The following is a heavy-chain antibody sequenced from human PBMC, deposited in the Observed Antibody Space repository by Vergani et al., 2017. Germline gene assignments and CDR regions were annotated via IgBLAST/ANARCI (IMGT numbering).Heavy chain of an antibody. Sequence: QVQLVESGGGVVQPGESLRLSCGASEFSFNFYDMHWVRHSQDRGLEWVAFIRYDGGDKYYVDSVKGRFTISRDNSKNTLYLQMNSLRPEDTAVYYCARLRNDMTYCRSTWCPNWFDPWGQGTLVTVSS. CDR2: IRYDGGDK. V-gene: IGHV3-30*02. CDR1: EFSFNFYD. CDR3: ARLRNDMTYCRSTWCPNWFDP. D-gene: IGHD2-2*01. J-gene: IGHJ5*02.